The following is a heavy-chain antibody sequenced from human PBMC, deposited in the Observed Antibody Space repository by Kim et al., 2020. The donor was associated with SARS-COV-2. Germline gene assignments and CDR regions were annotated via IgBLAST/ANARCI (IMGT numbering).Heavy chain of an antibody. CDR2: TYYRSKWYT. D-gene: IGHD6-19*01. Sequence: SQTLSLTCDISGDSVSSNSDAWNWIRQSPSRGLEWLGRTYYRSKWYTDYALSVKGRITINPDTSKNQFALQLNSVTPEDTAVYYCARDRQRAGTGVDYWGQVTLVTVSS. CDR1: GDSVSSNSDA. CDR3: ARDRQRAGTGVDY. J-gene: IGHJ4*02. V-gene: IGHV6-1*01.